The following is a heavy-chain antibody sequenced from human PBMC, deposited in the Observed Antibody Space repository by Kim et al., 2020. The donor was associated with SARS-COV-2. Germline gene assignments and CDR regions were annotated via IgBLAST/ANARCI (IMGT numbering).Heavy chain of an antibody. CDR1: GFTFSSYG. V-gene: IGHV3-33*05. CDR2: ISYDGSNK. D-gene: IGHD3-10*01. J-gene: IGHJ4*02. Sequence: GGSLRLSCAASGFTFSSYGMHWVRQAPGKGLEWVAVISYDGSNKYYADSVKGRFTISRDNSKNTLYLQMNSLRAEDTAVYYCARDQLWFGELFGIDYWGQGTLVTVSP. CDR3: ARDQLWFGELFGIDY.